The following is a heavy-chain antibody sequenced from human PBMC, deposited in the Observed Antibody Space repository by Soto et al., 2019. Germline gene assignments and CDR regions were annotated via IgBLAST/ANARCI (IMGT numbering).Heavy chain of an antibody. D-gene: IGHD3-9*01. Sequence: SETLSLTCTVSGGSISSYYWSWVRQPPGKGLEWIGYIYYSGSTNYNPSLKSRVTISVDTSKNQFSLKLSSVTAADTAVYYCARAYGDYDILTGYLNWFDPSGQGTMVTVSS. J-gene: IGHJ5*02. CDR3: ARAYGDYDILTGYLNWFDP. CDR2: IYYSGST. CDR1: GGSISSYY. V-gene: IGHV4-59*01.